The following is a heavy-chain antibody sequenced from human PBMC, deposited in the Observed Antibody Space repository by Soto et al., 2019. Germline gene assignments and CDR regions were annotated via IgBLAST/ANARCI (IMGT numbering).Heavy chain of an antibody. Sequence: QVQLVRSGAEVKKPGAAVKVSCKASGYTVTSYGISWVRQAPGQGLEWMGWISADNGNTNYAQKLQGRVTMTTDASTSTAYMELRSLRSDETAVYYCARDGHLSRSSGCLPPVDYWGQGTLVTVSS. CDR1: GYTVTSYG. D-gene: IGHD6-19*01. CDR3: ARDGHLSRSSGCLPPVDY. J-gene: IGHJ4*02. CDR2: ISADNGNT. V-gene: IGHV1-18*01.